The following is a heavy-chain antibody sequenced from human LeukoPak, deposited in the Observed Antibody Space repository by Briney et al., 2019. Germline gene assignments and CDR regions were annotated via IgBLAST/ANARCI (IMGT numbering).Heavy chain of an antibody. V-gene: IGHV4-59*01. CDR1: GGSISPYY. J-gene: IGHJ3*01. Sequence: TSETLSLTCTVSGGSISPYYWSWIRQPPGKGLEWSGYIFYSGSTNYNPPLKSRLTISLDTSKKQFSLKLNSVTAAETAVYYCARLAADAFDFWGQGTMVTVSS. CDR2: IFYSGST. D-gene: IGHD6-25*01. CDR3: ARLAADAFDF.